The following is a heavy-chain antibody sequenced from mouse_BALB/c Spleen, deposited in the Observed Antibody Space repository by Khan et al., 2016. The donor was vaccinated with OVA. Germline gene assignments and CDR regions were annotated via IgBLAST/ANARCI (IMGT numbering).Heavy chain of an antibody. CDR3: AGAKYLARY. CDR2: IWAGGST. V-gene: IGHV2-9*02. Sequence: QVQLKESGPGLVAPSQSLSITCTVYGYSLTRYGVHWVRQPPGKGLEWLGLIWAGGSTNYYWALMSRLSISIDNSKSLVFLIMNSLQTDDTALYDCAGAKYLARYWGQGTTLTVSS. J-gene: IGHJ2*01. CDR1: GYSLTRYG. D-gene: IGHD3-3*01.